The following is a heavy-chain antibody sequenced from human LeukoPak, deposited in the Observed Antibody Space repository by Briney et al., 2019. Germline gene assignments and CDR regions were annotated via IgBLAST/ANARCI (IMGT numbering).Heavy chain of an antibody. J-gene: IGHJ6*03. CDR1: GYTFTGYY. V-gene: IGHV1-2*02. CDR2: INPHSGGT. D-gene: IGHD5-18*01. Sequence: GASVKVSCKASGYTFTGYYIHWVRQAPGQGLEWMGWINPHSGGTNYAQKFQGGVTMTRDTSLTTVYMELSSLRSEDTAVYYCARESPRGYSYGYGGEYYYMDVWGKGTTVTVSS. CDR3: ARESPRGYSYGYGGEYYYMDV.